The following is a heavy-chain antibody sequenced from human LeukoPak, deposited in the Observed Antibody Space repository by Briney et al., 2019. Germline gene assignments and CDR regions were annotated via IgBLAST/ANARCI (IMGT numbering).Heavy chain of an antibody. Sequence: GGSLRLSCAASGFTFSSYAMSWVRQAPGKGLEWVSAISGSGGSTYYADSVKGRFTISRDNFKNTLYLQMNSLRAEDTAVYYCAKGYCSSTSCYLSGEYYFDYWGQGTLVTVSS. D-gene: IGHD2-2*01. V-gene: IGHV3-23*01. CDR1: GFTFSSYA. CDR3: AKGYCSSTSCYLSGEYYFDY. J-gene: IGHJ4*02. CDR2: ISGSGGST.